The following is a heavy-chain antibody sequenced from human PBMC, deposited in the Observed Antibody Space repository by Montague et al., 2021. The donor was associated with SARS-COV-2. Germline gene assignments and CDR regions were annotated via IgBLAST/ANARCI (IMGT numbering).Heavy chain of an antibody. CDR3: ARLWDTVYYYYGMDV. CDR1: SDSFSSSDW. Sequence: SETLSLTCTVSSDSFSSSDWWSWVRQPPGKGLDWIGEISHGGTTNYKSSLKSRVTMSIDKSKNQFSLKLSSVTAADTAVYYCARLWDTVYYYYGMDVWGQGTTVTVSS. V-gene: IGHV4-4*02. D-gene: IGHD1-26*01. CDR2: ISHGGTT. J-gene: IGHJ6*02.